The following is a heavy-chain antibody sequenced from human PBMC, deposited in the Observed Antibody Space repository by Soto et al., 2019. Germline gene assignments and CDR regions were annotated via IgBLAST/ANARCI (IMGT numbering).Heavy chain of an antibody. D-gene: IGHD2-8*01. CDR1: GSTFSSYE. CDR2: ISSSGSTI. CDR3: ARESLSVLAIMVYVRFYGMDV. V-gene: IGHV3-48*03. Sequence: GGSLRLSCAASGSTFSSYEMNWVRQAPGKGLEWVSYISSSGSTIYYADSVKGRFTISRDNAKNSLYLQMNSLRAEDTAVYYCARESLSVLAIMVYVRFYGMDVWGQGTTVSVSS. J-gene: IGHJ6*02.